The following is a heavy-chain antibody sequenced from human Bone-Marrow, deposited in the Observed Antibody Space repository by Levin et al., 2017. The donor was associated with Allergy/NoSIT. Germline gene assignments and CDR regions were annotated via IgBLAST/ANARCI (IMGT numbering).Heavy chain of an antibody. CDR3: VKVISDAAAGLNYFES. V-gene: IGHV3-43D*04. J-gene: IGHJ4*02. CDR1: GFRLDDYS. CDR2: IIWPGVTT. Sequence: GESLKISCAASGFRLDDYSMHWVRQGPGKGLEWVALIIWPGVTTHHGDSVKGRFTISGDISKNSPSLQMNNLRPEDTAFYYRVKVISDAAAGLNYFESWGRGTLVTVSS. D-gene: IGHD6-13*01.